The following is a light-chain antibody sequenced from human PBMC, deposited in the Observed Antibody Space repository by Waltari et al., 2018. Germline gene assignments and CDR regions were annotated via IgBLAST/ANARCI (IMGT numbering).Light chain of an antibody. V-gene: IGKV4-1*01. CDR2: WAS. CDR1: RSVLDTSKNKNF. CDR3: QQYYAAPYT. J-gene: IGKJ2*01. Sequence: DIVMTQSPDSLAVSLGGRATINCKSSRSVLDTSKNKNFLAWYQLKPGKSPKLRIYWASTRESGVPDRFSASVSGTDFTLTISSLQAEDVAIYSCQQYYAAPYTFGQGTKVEIK.